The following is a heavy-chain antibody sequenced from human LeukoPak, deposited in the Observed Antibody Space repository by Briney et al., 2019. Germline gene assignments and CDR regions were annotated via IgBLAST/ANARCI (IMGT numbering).Heavy chain of an antibody. J-gene: IGHJ4*02. CDR2: IKSKTDGGTT. CDR3: TTEASGYVDY. Sequence: PGGSLRLSCAAPGFTFSSYAMHWVRQAPGKGLEWVGRIKSKTDGGTTDYAAPVKGRFTISRDDSKNTLYLQMNSLKTEDTAVYYCTTEASGYVDYWGQGTLVTVSS. V-gene: IGHV3-15*01. CDR1: GFTFSSYA. D-gene: IGHD1-26*01.